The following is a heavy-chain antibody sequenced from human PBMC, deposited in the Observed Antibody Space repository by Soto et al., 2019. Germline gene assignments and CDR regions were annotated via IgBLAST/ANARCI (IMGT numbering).Heavy chain of an antibody. Sequence: QVQLVQSGAEVKKPGSSVKVSCKTAGVSFNNNGIGWVRQAPGHGLEWMVGVSPQFRTSSYARKFQGRISSTADASTSTVNMELSSLTCDDTAQYYCARVLYYGSGRYSPYGMDVWGQGTTVTVSS. J-gene: IGHJ6*02. CDR2: VSPQFRTS. CDR1: GVSFNNNG. D-gene: IGHD3-10*01. V-gene: IGHV1-69*01. CDR3: ARVLYYGSGRYSPYGMDV.